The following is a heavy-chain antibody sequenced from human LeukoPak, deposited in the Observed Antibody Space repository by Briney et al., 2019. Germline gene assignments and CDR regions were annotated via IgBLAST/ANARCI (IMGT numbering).Heavy chain of an antibody. CDR2: INHSGST. V-gene: IGHV4-34*01. J-gene: IGHJ5*02. CDR1: GGSFSGYY. Sequence: SETLSLTCAVYGGSFSGYYWSWIRQPPGKGLEWIGEINHSGSTNYNPSLKSRVTISVDTSKNQFSLKLSSVTAADTAVYYCARDPQKTWIQLWSQFSHWFDPWGQGTLVTVSS. D-gene: IGHD5-18*01. CDR3: ARDPQKTWIQLWSQFSHWFDP.